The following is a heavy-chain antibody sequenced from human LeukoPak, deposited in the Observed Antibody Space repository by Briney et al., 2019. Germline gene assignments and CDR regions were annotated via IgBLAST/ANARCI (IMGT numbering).Heavy chain of an antibody. CDR1: GFTFSSYA. CDR2: ISGSGGST. J-gene: IGHJ4*02. Sequence: GGSLRLSCAASGFTFSSYAMSWVRQAPGKGLEWVSAISGSGGSTYYADSVKGRFTISRDNSKNTLYLQMNNLRAEDTAVYYCAKGQYYDFWSGSTLPRHFDSWGQGTLVTVSS. D-gene: IGHD3-3*01. CDR3: AKGQYYDFWSGSTLPRHFDS. V-gene: IGHV3-23*01.